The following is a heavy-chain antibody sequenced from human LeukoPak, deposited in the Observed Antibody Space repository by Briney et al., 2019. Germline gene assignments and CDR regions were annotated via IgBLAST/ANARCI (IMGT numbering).Heavy chain of an antibody. V-gene: IGHV3-23*01. CDR2: ISGSGGST. J-gene: IGHJ5*02. CDR3: AKWGGSGWSNWFDP. D-gene: IGHD6-19*01. CDR1: GFTFSSYA. Sequence: PGGSLRLSCAASGFTFSSYAMSWVRQAPGKGLEWVSAISGSGGSTYYADSVKGRFTISRDNSKNTLYLQMNRLRAEDTAVYYCAKWGGSGWSNWFDPWGQGTLVTVSS.